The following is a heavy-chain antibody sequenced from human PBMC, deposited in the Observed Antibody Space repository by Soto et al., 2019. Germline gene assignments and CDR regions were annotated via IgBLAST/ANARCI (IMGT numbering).Heavy chain of an antibody. CDR1: GGSISSYY. D-gene: IGHD3-22*01. V-gene: IGHV4-59*08. J-gene: IGHJ5*02. Sequence: SETLSLTCTVSGGSISSYYWSWIRQPPGKGLEWIGYIYYSGSTNYNPSLKSRVTISVDTSKNQFSLKLSSVTAADTAVYYCARGLVYYYDSSGYYYWFDPWGQGTLVTVSS. CDR3: ARGLVYYYDSSGYYYWFDP. CDR2: IYYSGST.